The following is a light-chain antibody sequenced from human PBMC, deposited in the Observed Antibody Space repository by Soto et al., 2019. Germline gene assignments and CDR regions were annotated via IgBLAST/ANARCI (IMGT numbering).Light chain of an antibody. J-gene: IGLJ1*01. Sequence: QSVLTQPPSVSGAPGQRVTISCTGSSSSIRAGFDVHWFQHFPGTAPKLLIYGTTNRPSGVPDRFSGSKSGASASLAITGLQAEDEADYYCQSYDTSLGGYYVFGTGTKVTVL. CDR3: QSYDTSLGGYYV. V-gene: IGLV1-40*01. CDR2: GTT. CDR1: SSSIRAGFD.